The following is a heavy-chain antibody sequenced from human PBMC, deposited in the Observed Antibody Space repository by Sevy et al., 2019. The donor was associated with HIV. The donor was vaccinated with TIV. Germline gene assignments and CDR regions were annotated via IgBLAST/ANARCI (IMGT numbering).Heavy chain of an antibody. V-gene: IGHV4-59*01. CDR1: GGSISSYY. Sequence: SETPSLTCSVSGGSISSYYWSWIRQPPGKGLEWIGYIYNSGSSNYNPSLNSRVTISVDTSKNKFSLKLSSVTAADTAVYYCARAGGAKDYGMDVWGQGTTVTVSS. D-gene: IGHD3-10*01. CDR2: IYNSGSS. CDR3: ARAGGAKDYGMDV. J-gene: IGHJ6*02.